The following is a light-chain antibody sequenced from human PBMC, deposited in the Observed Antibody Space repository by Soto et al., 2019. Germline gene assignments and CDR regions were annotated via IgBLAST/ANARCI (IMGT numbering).Light chain of an antibody. Sequence: VMTQSPATLSLSPGERATLSCRASQSVSSSYLAWYQQKPGQAPRLLIYGASSRATGIPDRFSGSGSGTDFTLTISRLEPEDAAIYYCQQYQTWPRTFGQGTKVDIK. CDR2: GAS. CDR1: QSVSSSY. J-gene: IGKJ1*01. V-gene: IGKV3-20*01. CDR3: QQYQTWPRT.